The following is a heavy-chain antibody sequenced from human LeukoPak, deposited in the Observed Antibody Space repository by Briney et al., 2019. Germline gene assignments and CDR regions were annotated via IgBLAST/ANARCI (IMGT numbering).Heavy chain of an antibody. CDR2: ISSSGSTI. CDR3: ARVQGRYDAFDI. V-gene: IGHV3-48*03. J-gene: IGHJ3*02. Sequence: GGSLRLSCAASGFTFSRYEMSWVLQAPGKGLEWVSYISSSGSTIYYADSVKGRFPISRDNDKKSLYMQMNSLRAEDTAVYYCARVQGRYDAFDIWGQGTMVTVSS. D-gene: IGHD1-26*01. CDR1: GFTFSRYE.